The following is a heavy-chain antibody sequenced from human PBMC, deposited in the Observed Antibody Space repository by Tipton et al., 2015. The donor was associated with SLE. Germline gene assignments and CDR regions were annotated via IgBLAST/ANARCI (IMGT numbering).Heavy chain of an antibody. V-gene: IGHV4-34*08. Sequence: LRLSCAASGFNFNDYSMNWVRQPPGKGLEWIGEINHSGSTNYNPSPKSRVTTSPDTSKNQVSRKLKSVTAADTAVYYCAMSSGRYWGAFDYWGQGTLVTVSS. CDR3: AMSSGRYWGAFDY. CDR2: INHSGST. CDR1: GFNFNDYS. J-gene: IGHJ4*02. D-gene: IGHD1-26*01.